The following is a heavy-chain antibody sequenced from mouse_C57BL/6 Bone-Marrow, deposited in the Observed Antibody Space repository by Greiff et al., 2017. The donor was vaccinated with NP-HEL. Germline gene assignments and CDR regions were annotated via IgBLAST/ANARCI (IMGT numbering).Heavy chain of an antibody. D-gene: IGHD2-3*01. CDR2: IWRDGST. J-gene: IGHJ4*01. Sequence: VKLVESGPGLVAPTQCLSITCTASGFSLTSYGVHWVRQPPGQGLEWLVVIWRDGSTTYNSAPKSRLVISKDNSKSQVFLKMNRLQTDDTAMYYCASDDGYYYAMDYWGQGTSVTVSS. CDR3: ASDDGYYYAMDY. V-gene: IGHV2-6*03. CDR1: GFSLTSYG.